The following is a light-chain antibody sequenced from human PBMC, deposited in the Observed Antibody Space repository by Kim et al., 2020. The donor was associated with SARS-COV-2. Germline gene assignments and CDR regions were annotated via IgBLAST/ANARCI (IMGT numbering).Light chain of an antibody. Sequence: QSALTQPASVSGSPGQSISISCTGTSSNIGSYNYVSWHQQHPGKAPKLMIYDVNKRPSGISSRFSGSKSGNTASLTISGLQAEDEADYYCSSYTSSSTFVFGTGTKVTVL. J-gene: IGLJ1*01. V-gene: IGLV2-14*03. CDR3: SSYTSSSTFV. CDR2: DVN. CDR1: SSNIGSYNY.